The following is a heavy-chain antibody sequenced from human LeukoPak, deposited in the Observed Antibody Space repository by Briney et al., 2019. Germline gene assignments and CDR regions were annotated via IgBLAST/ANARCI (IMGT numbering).Heavy chain of an antibody. D-gene: IGHD3-22*01. CDR2: ISGSGGST. CDR1: GFTFSSYA. Sequence: GGPLRLSCAASGFTFSSYAMSWVRQAPGKGLEWVSAISGSGGSTYYADSVKGRFTISRDNSKNTLYLQMNSLRAEDTAVYYCAKDPNYYDSSAHAYWGQGTLVTVSS. V-gene: IGHV3-23*01. CDR3: AKDPNYYDSSAHAY. J-gene: IGHJ4*02.